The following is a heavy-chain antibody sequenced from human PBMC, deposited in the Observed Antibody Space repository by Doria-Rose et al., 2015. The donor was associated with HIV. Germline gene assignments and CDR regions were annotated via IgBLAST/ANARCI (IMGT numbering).Heavy chain of an antibody. J-gene: IGHJ3*02. CDR3: TKRRGVTDIDPFDI. CDR2: ISWNSDTI. D-gene: IGHD2-21*02. V-gene: IGHV3-9*01. Sequence: QPGRALRLSCAASGFRFDDYAMHWVRQTPGKGLEWVAGISWNSDTIDYAGSVKGRFTISRDNAKNSLYLQMNSLRAEDTALYYCTKRRGVTDIDPFDIWGQGTMVIVSS. CDR1: GFRFDDYA.